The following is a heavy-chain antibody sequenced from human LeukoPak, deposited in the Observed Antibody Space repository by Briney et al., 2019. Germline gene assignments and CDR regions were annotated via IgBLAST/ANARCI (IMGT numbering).Heavy chain of an antibody. J-gene: IGHJ3*02. CDR1: GGSISSSSYY. CDR3: ARASGLKRTVTDAFDI. CDR2: IYHSGST. V-gene: IGHV4-39*07. D-gene: IGHD4-17*01. Sequence: PSETLSLTCTVSGGSISSSSYYWGWIRQPPGKGLEWIGEIYHSGSTNYNPSLKSRVTISVDKSKNQFSLKLSSVTAADTAVYYCARASGLKRTVTDAFDIWGQGTMVTVSS.